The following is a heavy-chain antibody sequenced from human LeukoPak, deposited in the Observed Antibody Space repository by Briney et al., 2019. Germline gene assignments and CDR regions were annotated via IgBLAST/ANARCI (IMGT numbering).Heavy chain of an antibody. Sequence: ASVKVSCKASGGTFSSYAISWVRQAPGQGLEWMGGIIPIFGTANYAQKFQGRVTITADKSTGTAYMELSSLRSEDTAVYYCARFCGSCYSGDFQHWGQGTLVTVSS. V-gene: IGHV1-69*06. J-gene: IGHJ1*01. CDR2: IIPIFGTA. D-gene: IGHD2-15*01. CDR3: ARFCGSCYSGDFQH. CDR1: GGTFSSYA.